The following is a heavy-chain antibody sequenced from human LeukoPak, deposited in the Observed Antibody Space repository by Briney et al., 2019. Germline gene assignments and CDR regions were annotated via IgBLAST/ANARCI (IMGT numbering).Heavy chain of an antibody. V-gene: IGHV3-30*18. CDR1: GFTFSSYG. CDR3: AKDPMDV. CDR2: ISYDGSNK. J-gene: IGHJ6*03. Sequence: GGSLRLSCAASGFTFSSYGMHWVRQAPGKGLEWVAVISYDGSNKYYADSVKGRFTISRDNSKNTLYLQMNSLRAEDTAVYYCAKDPMDVWGKGTTVTVSS.